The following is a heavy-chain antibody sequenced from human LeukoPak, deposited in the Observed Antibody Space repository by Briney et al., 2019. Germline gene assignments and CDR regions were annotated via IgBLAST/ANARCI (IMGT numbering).Heavy chain of an antibody. CDR1: GFTFDDYA. D-gene: IGHD6-13*01. J-gene: IGHJ3*02. CDR2: ISWNSGSI. CDR3: AKEAAAGFVQDAFDI. V-gene: IGHV3-9*01. Sequence: GRSLRLSCAASGFTFDDYAMHWVRQAPGKGLEWVSGISWNSGSIGYADSVKGRFTISRDNAKNSLYLQMNSLRAEDTALYYCAKEAAAGFVQDAFDIWGQGTMVTVSS.